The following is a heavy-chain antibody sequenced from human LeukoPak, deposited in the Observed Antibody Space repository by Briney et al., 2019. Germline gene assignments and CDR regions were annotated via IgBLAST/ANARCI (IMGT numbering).Heavy chain of an antibody. CDR2: IRYDGSNK. J-gene: IGHJ4*02. D-gene: IGHD3-22*01. CDR3: AKDYSSASYYVDY. Sequence: GGSLRLSRAASGFTFSSHGMHWVRQAPGKGLEWVAFIRYDGSNKYYAESVKGRFTIPRDNSKNTLYLEMNSLRAEDTAVYYCAKDYSSASYYVDYWGQGILVTVSS. CDR1: GFTFSSHG. V-gene: IGHV3-30*02.